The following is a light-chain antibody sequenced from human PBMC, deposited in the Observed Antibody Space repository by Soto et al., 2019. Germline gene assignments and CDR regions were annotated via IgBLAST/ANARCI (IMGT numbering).Light chain of an antibody. J-gene: IGKJ1*01. CDR2: GAS. Sequence: FVLTQSPCTLSLSPGERATLSCRASQSVSSSYLAWYQQKPGQAPRLLIYGASSRATGIPDRFSGSGSGTDFTLTISRLEPEDFAVYYCQQYGSSLRTFGQGTKVDIK. CDR1: QSVSSSY. CDR3: QQYGSSLRT. V-gene: IGKV3-20*01.